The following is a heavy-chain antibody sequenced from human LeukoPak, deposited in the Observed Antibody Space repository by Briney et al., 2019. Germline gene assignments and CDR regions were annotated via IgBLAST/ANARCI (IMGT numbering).Heavy chain of an antibody. CDR1: GYTFTGYD. J-gene: IGHJ5*02. D-gene: IGHD3-9*01. CDR3: VRRLDMIEFDP. V-gene: IGHV1-8*01. CDR2: VNPNSGNT. Sequence: ASVKVSCRASGYTFTGYDINWVRQATGQGLEWMGWVNPNSGNTGYAQKFQGRVTMTRDTSKTTAYMELRSLTSEDTAVYYCVRRLDMIEFDPWGQGTLVTVSS.